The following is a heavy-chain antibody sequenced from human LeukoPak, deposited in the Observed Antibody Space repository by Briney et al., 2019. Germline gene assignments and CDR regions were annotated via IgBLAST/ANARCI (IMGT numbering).Heavy chain of an antibody. CDR3: ARGYGYSYGPYYYYAMDI. V-gene: IGHV3-53*01. Sequence: GGSLRLSCATSGFTVSSNDMNWVRQAPGKGLEWVAVIYSGGNTYYADSVKGRLTISRDDSRNTLYLQMNSPRAEDTAVYYCARGYGYSYGPYYYYAMDIWGQGTTVTVSS. D-gene: IGHD5-18*01. CDR1: GFTVSSND. CDR2: IYSGGNT. J-gene: IGHJ6*02.